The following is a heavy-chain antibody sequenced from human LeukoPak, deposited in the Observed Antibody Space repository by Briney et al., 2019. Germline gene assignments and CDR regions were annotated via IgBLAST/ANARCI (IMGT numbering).Heavy chain of an antibody. CDR1: GFILRSHA. CDR2: ISDNGGST. D-gene: IGHD1-1*01. CDR3: VKDNEAGGSPFDR. J-gene: IGHJ4*02. Sequence: GGSLSLSCSASGFILRSHAMHWVRQAPGKGLEYVSRISDNGGSTYYADSVKGRFTISRDNSKNTLYLQMSSLRAVDTAVYYCVKDNEAGGSPFDRWGQGTLVTVSS. V-gene: IGHV3-64D*06.